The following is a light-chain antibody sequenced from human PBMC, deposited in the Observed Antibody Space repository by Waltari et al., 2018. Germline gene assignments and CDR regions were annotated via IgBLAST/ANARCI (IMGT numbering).Light chain of an antibody. CDR3: MQALQTPLT. J-gene: IGKJ4*01. CDR1: QSLLHSNGYNY. V-gene: IGKV2-28*01. CDR2: LGS. Sequence: DIVMTQSPLSLPVTPGEPASISCKSSQSLLHSNGYNYLDWYLQKPGPSPQLLIYLGSSRASGVPDTFSGSGSGTDFILNISRVEAEDVGLYYCMQALQTPLTFGGGTKVEIK.